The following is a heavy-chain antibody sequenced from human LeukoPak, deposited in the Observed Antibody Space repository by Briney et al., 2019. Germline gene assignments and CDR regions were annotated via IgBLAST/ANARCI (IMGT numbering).Heavy chain of an antibody. CDR3: AKSGYGSTSRIDY. D-gene: IGHD5-12*01. CDR2: ISGSGGST. J-gene: IGHJ4*02. Sequence: GGSLRLSCAASGFTFSSYAMSWVRQAPGKGLEWVSAISGSGGSTYYADSVKGRFTISRDNSENTLYLQMNSLRAEDTAVYYCAKSGYGSTSRIDYWGQGTLVTVSS. CDR1: GFTFSSYA. V-gene: IGHV3-23*01.